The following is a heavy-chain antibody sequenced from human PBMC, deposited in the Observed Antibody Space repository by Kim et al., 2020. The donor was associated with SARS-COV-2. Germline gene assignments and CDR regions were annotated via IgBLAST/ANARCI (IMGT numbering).Heavy chain of an antibody. D-gene: IGHD3-10*01. CDR3: ARTRESGEFYRPVGY. V-gene: IGHV3-7*01. CDR1: GFSISSYS. J-gene: IGHJ4*01. Sequence: GGSLRLSCAASGFSISSYSMSWVRQAPGKGLEWVAIIRQDGSEIHYLDAVKGRFTISRDSAKNSLYLQMNSLRAEDTSVYYCARTRESGEFYRPVGYWGQEPWSPSPQ. CDR2: IRQDGSEI.